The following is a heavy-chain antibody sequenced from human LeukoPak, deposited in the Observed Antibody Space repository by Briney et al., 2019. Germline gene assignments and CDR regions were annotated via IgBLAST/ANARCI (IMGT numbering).Heavy chain of an antibody. CDR1: GYTFTNYY. CDR3: ARDPGHRIQLWFFDY. D-gene: IGHD5-18*01. V-gene: IGHV1-2*02. J-gene: IGHJ4*02. Sequence: ASVKVSCKASGYTFTNYYMHWVRQAPGQGLEWMGWINPNSGGTNYAQKFQGRVTMTRDTSISTAYMELSRLRSDDTAVYYCARDPGHRIQLWFFDYWGQGTLVTVSS. CDR2: INPNSGGT.